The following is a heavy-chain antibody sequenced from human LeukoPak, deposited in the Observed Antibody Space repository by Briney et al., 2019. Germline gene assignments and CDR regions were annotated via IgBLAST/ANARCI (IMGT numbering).Heavy chain of an antibody. D-gene: IGHD2-21*02. CDR2: ISGSATTI. J-gene: IGHJ4*02. V-gene: IGHV3-48*03. Sequence: GGSLRLSCEASGFTFSSFEMNWVRRAPGKGLEFVSYISGSATTIYYADSVKGRFTISGDNAKNSLYLQMNSLRAEDTAVYYCARRALPDFWGQGTLVTVSS. CDR1: GFTFSSFE. CDR3: ARRALPDF.